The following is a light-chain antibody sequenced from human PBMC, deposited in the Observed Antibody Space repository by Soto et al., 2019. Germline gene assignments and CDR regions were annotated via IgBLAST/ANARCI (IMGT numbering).Light chain of an antibody. CDR3: SSYTSGSTLVV. Sequence: QSALTQPASVSGSPGQSITISCTGTSSDVGGYNHVSWYQQHPGKAPKLMIYEVTNRPSGVSNRFSGSKSDNTASLTISGLQAEDEADYYCSSYTSGSTLVVFGGGTQLTVL. CDR1: SSDVGGYNH. V-gene: IGLV2-14*01. J-gene: IGLJ2*01. CDR2: EVT.